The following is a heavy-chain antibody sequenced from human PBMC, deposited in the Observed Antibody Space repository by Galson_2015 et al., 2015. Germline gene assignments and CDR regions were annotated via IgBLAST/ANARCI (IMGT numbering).Heavy chain of an antibody. CDR3: ARQILDYDFWSGYYPTNFDY. V-gene: IGHV3-21*01. CDR1: EFTFSSYY. D-gene: IGHD3-3*01. J-gene: IGHJ4*02. CDR2: ISSTTTYI. Sequence: LRLSCAASEFTFSSYYMSWVRQAPGKGLEWVSSISSTTTYIYYADSVKGRFTISRDNAKNSLYLQMNSLGAEDTAVYYYARQILDYDFWSGYYPTNFDYWGQGTLVTVSS.